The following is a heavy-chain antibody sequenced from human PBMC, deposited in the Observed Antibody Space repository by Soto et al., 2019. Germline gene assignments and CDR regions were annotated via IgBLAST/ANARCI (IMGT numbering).Heavy chain of an antibody. J-gene: IGHJ3*02. CDR2: IYYSGST. Sequence: SEILSLTCTVSGGSISSYYWSWIRQPPGKGLEWIGYIYYSGSTNYNPSLKSRVTISVDTSKNQFSLKLSSVTAADTAVYYCARYESDCSSTSCYSGAFDIWGQGTMVTVSS. CDR3: ARYESDCSSTSCYSGAFDI. V-gene: IGHV4-59*08. CDR1: GGSISSYY. D-gene: IGHD2-2*01.